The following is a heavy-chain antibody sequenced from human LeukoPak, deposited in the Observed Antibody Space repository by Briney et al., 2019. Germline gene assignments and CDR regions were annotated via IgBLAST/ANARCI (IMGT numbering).Heavy chain of an antibody. V-gene: IGHV4-31*02. J-gene: IGHJ4*02. CDR3: ARLGDSGGDYVRYFDY. Sequence: YWSWIRQHPGKGLEWIGYIYYSGSTYYNPSLKSRVTISVDTSKNQFSLKLSSVTAADTAVYYCARLGDSGGDYVRYFDYWGQGTLVTVSS. CDR1: Y. D-gene: IGHD2-21*02. CDR2: IYYSGST.